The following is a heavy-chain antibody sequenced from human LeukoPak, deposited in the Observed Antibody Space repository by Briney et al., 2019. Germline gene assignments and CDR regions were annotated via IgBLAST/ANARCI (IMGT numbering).Heavy chain of an antibody. V-gene: IGHV1-2*02. J-gene: IGHJ4*02. D-gene: IGHD5-24*01. CDR3: ARDRGDGYTLGDY. CDR2: INPNSGGT. CDR1: GYTFTSYG. Sequence: ASVKVSCKASGYTFTSYGISWVRQAPGQGLEWMGWINPNSGGTNYAQKFQGRVTMTRDTSISTAYTELSRLRSDDTAVYYCARDRGDGYTLGDYWGQGTLVTVSS.